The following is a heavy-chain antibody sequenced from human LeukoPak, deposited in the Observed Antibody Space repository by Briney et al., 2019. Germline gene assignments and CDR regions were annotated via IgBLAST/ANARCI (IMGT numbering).Heavy chain of an antibody. CDR2: ISSSSGYI. CDR3: ARDSASDGYGNAFDI. Sequence: GGSLRLSCAASGFTFSSYSMNWVRQAPGKGLEWVSSISSSSGYIYYADSVKGRFTISRDNAKNSLYLQMNSLRAEDTAVYYCARDSASDGYGNAFDIWGQGTMVTVSS. V-gene: IGHV3-21*01. J-gene: IGHJ3*02. D-gene: IGHD5-18*01. CDR1: GFTFSSYS.